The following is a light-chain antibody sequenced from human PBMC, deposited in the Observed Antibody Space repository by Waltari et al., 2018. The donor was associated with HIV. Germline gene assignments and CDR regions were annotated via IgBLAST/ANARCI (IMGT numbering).Light chain of an antibody. J-gene: IGKJ4*01. V-gene: IGKV4-1*01. CDR3: LQYYSTPLT. CDR1: QSLLYTSYNKTY. Sequence: DIVMTQSPDSLAVSRLERPTINCKSSQSLLYTSYNKTYLAWYQQKPGQPPKLLMYWASNREAGVPDRVSGSGSGTDFTLTISSLQAEDVAVYYCLQYYSTPLTFGGGTKVEIK. CDR2: WAS.